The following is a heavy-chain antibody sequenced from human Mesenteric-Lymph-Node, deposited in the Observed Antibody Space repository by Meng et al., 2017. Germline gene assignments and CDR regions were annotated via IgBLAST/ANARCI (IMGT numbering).Heavy chain of an antibody. J-gene: IGHJ4*02. CDR1: GGTFSSYT. D-gene: IGHD6-13*01. CDR3: TRTMDTSSWYYSDF. CDR2: VSVYNGDT. V-gene: IGHV1-18*01. Sequence: ASVKVSCKASGGTFSSYTISWVRQAPGQGLEWLGWVSVYNGDTKYAPKIQGRVTMAADPSTNTAYMELRGLRSDDTAVYFCTRTMDTSSWYYSDFWGPGTLVTVSS.